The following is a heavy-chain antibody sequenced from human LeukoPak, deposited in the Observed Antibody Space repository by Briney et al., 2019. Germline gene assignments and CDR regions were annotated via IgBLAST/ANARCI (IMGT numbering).Heavy chain of an antibody. D-gene: IGHD2-21*02. J-gene: IGHJ6*03. CDR1: GGILHSYG. CDR2: IIPIFGTA. V-gene: IGHV1-69*05. Sequence: SVKVSCKASGGILHSYGISWVRQAPGQGLEWMGGIIPIFGTADYAQRYQGRVTITTDESTSTTYMELSSLRSEDTAMYFCARDDLTAHYMDVWGKGTAVTVSS. CDR3: ARDDLTAHYMDV.